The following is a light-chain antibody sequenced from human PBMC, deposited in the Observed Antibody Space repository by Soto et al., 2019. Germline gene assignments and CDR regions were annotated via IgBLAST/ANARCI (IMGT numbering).Light chain of an antibody. V-gene: IGKV3-20*01. CDR1: QSVNSSS. J-gene: IGKJ2*01. CDR2: GVS. CDR3: QQYASSPST. Sequence: EIELTQSPSTLSASPGERVTLSCRASQSVNSSSSVWYQQKPSQPPRLLIYGVSIRATGIPDRFSGSGSGTDFTLTISRLEPEDFAAYYCQQYASSPSTFGQGTKVEIK.